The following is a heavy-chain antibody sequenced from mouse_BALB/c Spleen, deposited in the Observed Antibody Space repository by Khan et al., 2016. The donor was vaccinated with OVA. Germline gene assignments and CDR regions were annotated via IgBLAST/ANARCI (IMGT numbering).Heavy chain of an antibody. CDR3: ARDGAYYRNDGWFAY. Sequence: QVQLKQSGAELARPGASVKMSCKASGYTFTSYTIHWIKQGPGQGLEWIGYINPSSGYTNYNQKFKDKATLTADKSSTTAYMQLSSLTSDDSAVYYCARDGAYYRNDGWFAYWGQRTLVTVSA. J-gene: IGHJ3*01. D-gene: IGHD2-14*01. CDR2: INPSSGYT. V-gene: IGHV1-4*01. CDR1: GYTFTSYT.